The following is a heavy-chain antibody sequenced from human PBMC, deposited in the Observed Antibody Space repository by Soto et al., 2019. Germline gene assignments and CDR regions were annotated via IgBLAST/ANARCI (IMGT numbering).Heavy chain of an antibody. CDR2: ISGQNGKA. D-gene: IGHD5-12*01. CDR3: ARKGYIGTFAMDV. J-gene: IGHJ6*02. V-gene: IGHV1-18*04. Sequence: ASVKVSCKASSYTFKSYDVMWVRKSPGQGLERMGWISGQNGKAGYAENFQGRVIMTTDTYTATASMDLRGLRSDDTAVYYCARKGYIGTFAMDVWGQ. CDR1: SYTFKSYD.